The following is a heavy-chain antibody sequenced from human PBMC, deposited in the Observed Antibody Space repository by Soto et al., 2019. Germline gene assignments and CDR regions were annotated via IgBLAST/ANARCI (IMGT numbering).Heavy chain of an antibody. CDR1: GFSLSTSGVG. D-gene: IGHD5-12*01. CDR2: IYWDDDK. J-gene: IGHJ4*02. V-gene: IGHV2-5*02. Sequence: GSGPTLVNPTQTLTLTCTFSGFSLSTSGVGVGWIRQPPGKALEWLALIYWDDDKRYSPSLKSRLTITKDTSKNQVVLTMTNMDPVDTATYYCAHTEDLSGYSGYDYFDYWGQGTLVTVSS. CDR3: AHTEDLSGYSGYDYFDY.